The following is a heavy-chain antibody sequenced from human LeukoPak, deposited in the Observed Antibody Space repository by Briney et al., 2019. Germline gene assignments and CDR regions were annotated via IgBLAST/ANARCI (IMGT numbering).Heavy chain of an antibody. CDR3: ARGDIVVVPAAISNYYYYYMDV. CDR2: IYTSGST. V-gene: IGHV4-4*07. D-gene: IGHD2-2*02. Sequence: SETLSLTCTVSGGSISSYYWSWIRQPAGKGLEWIGRIYTSGSTNYNPSLKSRVTMSVDTSKDQFSLKLSSVTAADTAVYYCARGDIVVVPAAISNYYYYYMDVWGKGTTVTVSS. J-gene: IGHJ6*03. CDR1: GGSISSYY.